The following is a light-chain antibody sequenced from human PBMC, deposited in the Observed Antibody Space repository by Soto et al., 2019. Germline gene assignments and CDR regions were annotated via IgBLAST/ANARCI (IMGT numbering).Light chain of an antibody. CDR3: SSYTTSYFYV. J-gene: IGLJ1*01. Sequence: QSVLTQPASVSGSPGQSITISCTGSGRDIGAYDYVSWYQQHPGKAPKLIIYGVKNRPSGVSNRFSASKSAFTASLTISGLQTEDEADYYCSSYTTSYFYVFGPGTMVTVL. V-gene: IGLV2-14*01. CDR2: GVK. CDR1: GRDIGAYDY.